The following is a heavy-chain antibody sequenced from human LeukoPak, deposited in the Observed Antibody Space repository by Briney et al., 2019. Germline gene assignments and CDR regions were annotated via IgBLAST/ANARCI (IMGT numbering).Heavy chain of an antibody. J-gene: IGHJ4*02. D-gene: IGHD1-14*01. CDR2: IRQDGGEI. CDR1: EFTFSTYW. CDR3: ARDKITGASSFDH. V-gene: IGHV3-7*04. Sequence: GGSLRLSCAASEFTFSTYWMSWVRQASGKGPEWVANIRQDGGEIYYVDSVKGRFTISRDNAKSSLYLQMNSLRAEDTAVYYCARDKITGASSFDHWGQGTLVTVST.